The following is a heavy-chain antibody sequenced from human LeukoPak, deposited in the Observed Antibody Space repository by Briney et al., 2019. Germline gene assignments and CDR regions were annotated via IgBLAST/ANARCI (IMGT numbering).Heavy chain of an antibody. CDR3: ARQEVVGATGGDY. Sequence: PSETLSLTCTVPGGSISSSSYYWGWIRQPPGKGLEWIGSIYYSGSTYYNPSLKSRVTISVDTSKNQFSLKLSSVTAADTAVYYCARQEVVGATGGDYWGQGTLVTVSS. J-gene: IGHJ4*02. CDR1: GGSISSSSYY. D-gene: IGHD1-26*01. CDR2: IYYSGST. V-gene: IGHV4-39*01.